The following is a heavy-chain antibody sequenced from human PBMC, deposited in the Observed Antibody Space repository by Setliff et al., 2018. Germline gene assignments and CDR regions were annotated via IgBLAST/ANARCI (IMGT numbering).Heavy chain of an antibody. V-gene: IGHV5-10-1*01. CDR2: IDPGDSYA. CDR1: GYNFANHW. J-gene: IGHJ5*02. Sequence: GESLKISCQASGYNFANHWIAWVRLMPGKGLEYMGRIDPGDSYAEYSPSFEGLVTISADKSRTTVYLQWTSLQASDTALYLCARLGRERSTFAWLDAWGQGTQVTVSS. D-gene: IGHD1-1*01. CDR3: ARLGRERSTFAWLDA.